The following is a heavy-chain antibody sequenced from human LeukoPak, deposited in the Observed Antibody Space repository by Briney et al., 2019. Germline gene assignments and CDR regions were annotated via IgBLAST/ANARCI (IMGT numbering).Heavy chain of an antibody. CDR3: ARARENRQWLTT. J-gene: IGHJ4*02. CDR2: INPNSGGT. D-gene: IGHD6-19*01. CDR1: GYTFTSYG. Sequence: GASVKVSCKASGYTFTSYGINWVRQAPGQGLEWMGWINPNSGGTNYAQKFQGRVTMTRDTSISTAYMELSRLRSDDTAVYYCARARENRQWLTTWGQGTLVTVSS. V-gene: IGHV1-2*02.